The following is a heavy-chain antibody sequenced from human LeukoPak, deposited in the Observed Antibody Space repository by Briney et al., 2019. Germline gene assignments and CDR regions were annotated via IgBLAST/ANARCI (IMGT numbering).Heavy chain of an antibody. CDR1: GFTFSGSA. J-gene: IGHJ4*02. CDR2: ISGGGGTI. D-gene: IGHD3-22*01. V-gene: IGHV3-48*01. CDR3: ARNQEIDYYDSSGFYWGVEY. Sequence: GGSLRLSCAASGFTFSGSAMHWVRQAPGKGLEWVSFISGGGGTIYYADSVKGRFTISRDNAKNSLHLQMDSLRVEDTAVYYCARNQEIDYYDSSGFYWGVEYWGQGTLVTVSS.